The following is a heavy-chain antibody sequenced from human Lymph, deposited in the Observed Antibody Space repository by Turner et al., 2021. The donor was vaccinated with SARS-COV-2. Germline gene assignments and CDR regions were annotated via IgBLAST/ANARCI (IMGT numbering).Heavy chain of an antibody. V-gene: IGHV1-69*10. CDR2: IIPMLDIA. D-gene: IGHD1-20*01. CDR3: ARDVTGPLGY. CDR1: GGTFSSYA. J-gene: IGHJ4*02. Sequence: QVQLVQSGAEVNKPGSSVKLSCKASGGTFSSYAISWVRQAPGQGLEWMGGIIPMLDIANYAQKFQGRVTITADKSTSTAYMELSSLRSEDTAVYYCARDVTGPLGYWGQGTLVTVSS.